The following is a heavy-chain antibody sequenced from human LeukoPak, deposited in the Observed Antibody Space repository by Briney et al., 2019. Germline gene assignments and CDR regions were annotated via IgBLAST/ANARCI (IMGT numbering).Heavy chain of an antibody. CDR2: TNPGSGSA. CDR3: ARVHGGWYYFDY. Sequence: GASVKVSCKAFGYTLTSYYVHWVRQAPGQGLEWLGFTNPGSGSATYAQRLQDRVTMARDTSTSTVYMEVSSLRSEDTALYYCARVHGGWYYFDYWGQGTLVTVSS. V-gene: IGHV1-46*01. D-gene: IGHD6-19*01. J-gene: IGHJ4*02. CDR1: GYTLTSYY.